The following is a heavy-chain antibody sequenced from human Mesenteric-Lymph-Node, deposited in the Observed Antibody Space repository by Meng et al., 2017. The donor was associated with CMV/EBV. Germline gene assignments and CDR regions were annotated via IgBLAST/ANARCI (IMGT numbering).Heavy chain of an antibody. CDR1: GFTWNTYG. D-gene: IGHD3-3*01. V-gene: IGHV3-30*02. CDR3: GRDPHAFWIGTNWCDS. CDR2: IRYDGGKD. Sequence: GESMKSFCEEAGFTWNTYGFHWVRQAPGKGLEWVIFIRYDGGKDYYAESVKGRFTISRDNSMNRLYLQMNSLRPEATAVSYCGRDPHAFWIGTNWCDSWGHGTLFTVSS. J-gene: IGHJ5*01.